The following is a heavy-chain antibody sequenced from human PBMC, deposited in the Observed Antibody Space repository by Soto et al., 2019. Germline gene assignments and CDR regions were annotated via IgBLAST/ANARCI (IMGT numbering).Heavy chain of an antibody. J-gene: IGHJ5*02. V-gene: IGHV4-31*03. CDR1: GGSISSGGYY. CDR3: AREYIVVVPAAMVVGWFDP. D-gene: IGHD2-2*01. Sequence: QVQLQESGPGLVKPSQTLSLTCTVSGGSISSGGYYWSWIRQHPGKGLEWIGYIYYSGSTYYNPSLKSRVTISVDTSKNQFSLKLSSVTAAETAVYYCAREYIVVVPAAMVVGWFDPWGQGTLVTVSS. CDR2: IYYSGST.